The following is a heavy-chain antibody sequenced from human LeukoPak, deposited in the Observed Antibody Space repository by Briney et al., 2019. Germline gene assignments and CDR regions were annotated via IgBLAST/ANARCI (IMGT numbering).Heavy chain of an antibody. CDR2: INPNSGGT. J-gene: IGHJ4*02. CDR1: RYTFTGYY. D-gene: IGHD2-2*01. Sequence: ASVKVSCKASRYTFTGYYIHWVRQAPGQGLEWMGWINPNSGGTSFAQNFQGRVTMTRDTSISTAYMELSRLRSDDTAVYYCARRRIDCGTTNCYVDYWGQGTLVTVSS. V-gene: IGHV1-2*02. CDR3: ARRRIDCGTTNCYVDY.